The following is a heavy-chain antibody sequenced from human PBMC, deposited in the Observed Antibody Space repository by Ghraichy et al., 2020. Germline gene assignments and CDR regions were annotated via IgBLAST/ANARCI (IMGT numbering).Heavy chain of an antibody. J-gene: IGHJ6*02. CDR1: GYTFTGYY. CDR3: ARNAGENGSGSYYNRVYGMDV. CDR2: INPNSGGT. D-gene: IGHD3-10*01. V-gene: IGHV1-2*02. Sequence: ASLKVSCKASGYTFTGYYMHWVRQAPGQGLEWMGWINPNSGGTNYAQKFQGRVTMTRDTSISTAYMELSRLRSDDTAVYYCARNAGENGSGSYYNRVYGMDVWGQGTTVTVSS.